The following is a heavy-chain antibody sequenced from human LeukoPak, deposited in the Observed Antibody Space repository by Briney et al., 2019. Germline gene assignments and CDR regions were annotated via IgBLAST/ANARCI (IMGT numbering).Heavy chain of an antibody. CDR2: IYYSGST. CDR3: ARGPATRMGYYYYYYVDV. D-gene: IGHD1-14*01. J-gene: IGHJ6*03. Sequence: SETLSLTCTVSGGSISSHYWSWIRQPPGKGLEWIGYIYYSGSTNYNPSLKSRVTISDTSKNQVSLKLSSVTAADTAVYYCARGPATRMGYYYYYYVDVWGKGTTVTVSS. CDR1: GGSISSHY. V-gene: IGHV4-59*11.